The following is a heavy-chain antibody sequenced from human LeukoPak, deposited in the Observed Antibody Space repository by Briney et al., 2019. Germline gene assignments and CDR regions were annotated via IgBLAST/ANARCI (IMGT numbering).Heavy chain of an antibody. Sequence: SETLSLTCTVSGGSINFYYWSWIRQPAGKGLEWIGRIYSTGSTNYSPSLKSRVTMSVDKSNNQFSLNLSSVTAAATAVYYCARGIADRYPFYSWGQGTLVTVSS. J-gene: IGHJ4*02. CDR2: IYSTGST. D-gene: IGHD2-21*02. CDR1: GGSINFYY. CDR3: ARGIADRYPFYS. V-gene: IGHV4-4*07.